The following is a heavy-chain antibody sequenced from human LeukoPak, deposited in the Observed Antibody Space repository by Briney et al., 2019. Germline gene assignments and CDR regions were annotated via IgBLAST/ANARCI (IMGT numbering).Heavy chain of an antibody. Sequence: GESLKISCKGSGYSFTTYWIAWVRPMPGKGLEWMGIIYPGDSDTRYSPSFQGQVTISADKSISTAYLQWTSLKASDTAMYYCARPQSGSYFDYWGQGTLVTVSS. V-gene: IGHV5-51*01. CDR1: GYSFTTYW. CDR2: IYPGDSDT. D-gene: IGHD1-26*01. J-gene: IGHJ4*02. CDR3: ARPQSGSYFDY.